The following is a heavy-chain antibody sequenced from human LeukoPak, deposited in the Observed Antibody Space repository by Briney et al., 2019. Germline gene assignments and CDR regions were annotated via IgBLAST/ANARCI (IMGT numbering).Heavy chain of an antibody. J-gene: IGHJ4*02. D-gene: IGHD1-26*01. CDR3: AKEVLGSYLADY. CDR2: IRYDDADK. CDR1: GFTVSSNY. V-gene: IGHV3-30*02. Sequence: PGGPLRLSCAASGFTVSSNYMTWVRQAPGKGLEWVAFIRYDDADKYYVDSVKGRFTISRDNSNSTLYLQMNSLRVEDTAVYYCAKEVLGSYLADYWGQGTLVTVSS.